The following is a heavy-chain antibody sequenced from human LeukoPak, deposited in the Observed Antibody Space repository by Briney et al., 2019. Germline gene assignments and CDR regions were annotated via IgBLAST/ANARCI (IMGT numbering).Heavy chain of an antibody. D-gene: IGHD3-16*01. CDR2: IYYSGST. J-gene: IGHJ4*02. Sequence: KPSETLSLTCTVSGGSISSGDYYWSWIRQPPGKGLEWIGYIYYSGSTYYNPSLKSRVTISVDTSKNQFSLKLSSVTAGDTAGYSCARGSGRLGDPGDSPFAYWGQGTLVTVSP. CDR3: ARGSGRLGDPGDSPFAY. CDR1: GGSISSGDYY. V-gene: IGHV4-30-4*01.